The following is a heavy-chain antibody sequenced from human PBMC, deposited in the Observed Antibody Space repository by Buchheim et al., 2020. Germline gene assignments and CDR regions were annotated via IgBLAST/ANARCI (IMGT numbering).Heavy chain of an antibody. CDR2: INHSGST. Sequence: QVQLQQWGAGLLKPSETLSLTCAVYGGSFSGYYWNWIRQPPGKGLEWIGEINHSGSTNYNPSLKSRVTISVDTSKNQFSLKLSSVTAADTAVYYCARGSTPAALFQHWGQGTL. CDR3: ARGSTPAALFQH. J-gene: IGHJ1*01. CDR1: GGSFSGYY. V-gene: IGHV4-34*01. D-gene: IGHD2-15*01.